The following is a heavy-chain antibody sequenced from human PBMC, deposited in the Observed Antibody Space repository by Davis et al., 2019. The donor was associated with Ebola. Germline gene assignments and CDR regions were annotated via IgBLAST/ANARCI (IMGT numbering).Heavy chain of an antibody. V-gene: IGHV4-59*01. CDR2: IYNSRTT. J-gene: IGHJ1*01. CDR3: ARGKVGATTG. Sequence: MPSETLSLTCAVYGGSFSGYYWSWIRQPPGKGLEWIGYIYNSRTTNYNPSLRSRVTISVDVSKNQFSLKLSSMTAADTAVYYCARGKVGATTGWGRGSLVTVSS. D-gene: IGHD1-26*01. CDR1: GGSFSGYY.